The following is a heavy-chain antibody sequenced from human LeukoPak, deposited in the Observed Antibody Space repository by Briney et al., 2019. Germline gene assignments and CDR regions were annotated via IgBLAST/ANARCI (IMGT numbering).Heavy chain of an antibody. Sequence: GGSLRLSCAASGFTFSSYSMNWVRQVPGKGLEWVSYISSSSSTIYYADSVKGRFTISRDNAKNSLYLQMNSLRAEDTAVYYCARVRYFDWLLMGWFDPWGQGTLVTVSS. CDR2: ISSSSSTI. CDR1: GFTFSSYS. CDR3: ARVRYFDWLLMGWFDP. D-gene: IGHD3-9*01. V-gene: IGHV3-48*01. J-gene: IGHJ5*02.